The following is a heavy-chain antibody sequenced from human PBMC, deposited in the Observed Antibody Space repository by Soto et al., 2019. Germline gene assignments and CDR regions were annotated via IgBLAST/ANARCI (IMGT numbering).Heavy chain of an antibody. CDR2: IYHDEST. V-gene: IGHV4-4*02. Sequence: SETLSLTCAVSGGSINNSHWWSWVRQPPGKGLEWIGDIYHDESTNYNPSLKSRAIISVGKSKNQFSLKVSSVTAADTAVYYCARLGGYCTITSCYGYYGMDVWGQGTTVTVSS. CDR1: GGSINNSHW. J-gene: IGHJ6*02. D-gene: IGHD2-2*01. CDR3: ARLGGYCTITSCYGYYGMDV.